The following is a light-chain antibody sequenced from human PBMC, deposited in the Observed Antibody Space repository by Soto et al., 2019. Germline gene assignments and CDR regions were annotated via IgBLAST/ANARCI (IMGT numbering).Light chain of an antibody. J-gene: IGKJ4*01. CDR3: QQYESFPLT. CDR1: QGINKF. Sequence: DIHMTQSPSSLSASVGDSVTITCRASQGINKFLAWFQQKPGTAPKSLISTASRLQSGVPSRFSGSGSGTHFTLTINNLQPEDFATYYCQQYESFPLTFGGGTRVEIK. CDR2: TAS. V-gene: IGKV1-16*01.